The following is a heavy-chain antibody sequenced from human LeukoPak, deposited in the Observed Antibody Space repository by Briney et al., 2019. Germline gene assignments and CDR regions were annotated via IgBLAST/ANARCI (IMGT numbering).Heavy chain of an antibody. CDR2: IYKDGSVK. J-gene: IGHJ4*02. CDR3: ATSFDSSGND. Sequence: AGGSLRLSCAASGFTFSTYWMSWVRQAPGKGLEWVGNIYKDGSVKNYVDSVKGRFTISRDNTKNSLYLEMNNLRVEDTATYYCATSFDSSGNDWGRGTLVTVSS. D-gene: IGHD4-23*01. V-gene: IGHV3-7*01. CDR1: GFTFSTYW.